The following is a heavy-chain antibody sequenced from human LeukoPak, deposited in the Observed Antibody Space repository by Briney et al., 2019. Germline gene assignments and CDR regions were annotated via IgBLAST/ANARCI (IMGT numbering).Heavy chain of an antibody. CDR1: GFTFSSYW. CDR2: IKQDGSEK. CDR3: ARAAGGLLLPYSPFDY. D-gene: IGHD3-22*01. Sequence: PGGSLRLSCAASGFTFSSYWMSWVRQAPGKGGEWGANIKQDGSEKYYVDSEKGGFTISRDNAKNSLYLQMNSLRAEDTAVYYCARAAGGLLLPYSPFDYWGQGTLVTVSS. V-gene: IGHV3-7*01. J-gene: IGHJ4*02.